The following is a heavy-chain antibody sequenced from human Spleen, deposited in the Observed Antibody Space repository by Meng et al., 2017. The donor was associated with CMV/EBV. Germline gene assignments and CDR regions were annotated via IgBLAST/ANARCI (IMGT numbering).Heavy chain of an antibody. CDR3: GLATSYYYSDAFDI. V-gene: IGHV3-23*01. CDR1: GFTFSSYS. Sequence: GESLKISCAASGFTFSSYSMSWIRQAPGKGLQWVSSISGSSTVTYYADSVKGRFTISRDNSKNTLYLQINSLSAEDTAVYFCGLATSYYYSDAFDIWGQGTMVTVSS. J-gene: IGHJ3*02. CDR2: ISGSSTVT. D-gene: IGHD3-9*01.